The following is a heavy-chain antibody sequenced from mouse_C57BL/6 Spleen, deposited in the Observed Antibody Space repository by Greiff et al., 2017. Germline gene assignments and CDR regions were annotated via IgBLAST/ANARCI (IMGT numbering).Heavy chain of an antibody. D-gene: IGHD4-1*01. CDR1: GYTFTDYY. J-gene: IGHJ1*03. CDR2: INPNNGGT. V-gene: IGHV1-26*01. Sequence: EVQLQQSGPELVKPGASVKISCKASGYTFTDYYMNWVKQSHGKSLEWIGDINPNNGGTSYNQKFKGKATLTVDKSSSTAYMELRSLTSEDSAVYYCARGVPWGYFDVWGTGTTVTVSS. CDR3: ARGVPWGYFDV.